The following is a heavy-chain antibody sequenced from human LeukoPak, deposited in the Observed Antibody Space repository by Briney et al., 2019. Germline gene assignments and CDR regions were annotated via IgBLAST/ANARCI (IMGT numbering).Heavy chain of an antibody. CDR3: AKSRSVAGHGGDAFDI. Sequence: AGGSLRLSCAASGFTSDDYAMHWVRQAPGKGLEWVSGISWNSGSIGYADSVKGRFTISRDNAKNSLYLQMNSLRAEDMALYYCAKSRSVAGHGGDAFDIWGQGTMVTVSS. D-gene: IGHD6-19*01. CDR1: GFTSDDYA. CDR2: ISWNSGSI. J-gene: IGHJ3*02. V-gene: IGHV3-9*02.